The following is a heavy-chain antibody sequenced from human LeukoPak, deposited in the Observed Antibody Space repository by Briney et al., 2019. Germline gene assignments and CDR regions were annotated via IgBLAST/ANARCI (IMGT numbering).Heavy chain of an antibody. CDR1: VYTFTSYA. J-gene: IGHJ6*03. D-gene: IGHD3-16*01. CDR2: INTNTGNP. V-gene: IGHV7-4-1*02. Sequence: ASVKVSCKASVYTFTSYAMNWVRQAPGQGLEWVGWINTNTGNPTYAQGLTGRFVFSLDTSVSTAYLQISSLKAEDTAVYYCARDYSAYTARYYYYMDVWGKGTTVTVSS. CDR3: ARDYSAYTARYYYYMDV.